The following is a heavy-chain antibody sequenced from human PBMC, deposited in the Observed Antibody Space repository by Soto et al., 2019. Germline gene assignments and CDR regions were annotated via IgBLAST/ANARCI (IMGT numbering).Heavy chain of an antibody. Sequence: SETLSLTCTVSGGSITTGGSYWSWIRQHPGKGLEWIGNISHSGNTYYNPSLKSRLTISVDTSKNHFSLMVDSVTAADTAVYYCARARFQVLYGKPYFDSWGQGTVVT. CDR2: ISHSGNT. D-gene: IGHD2-2*02. CDR1: GGSITTGGSY. J-gene: IGHJ4*02. CDR3: ARARFQVLYGKPYFDS. V-gene: IGHV4-31*02.